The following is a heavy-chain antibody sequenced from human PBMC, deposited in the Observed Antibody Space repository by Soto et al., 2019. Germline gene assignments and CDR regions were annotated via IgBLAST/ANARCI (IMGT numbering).Heavy chain of an antibody. Sequence: QVQLVKSGAEVKKPGSSVKVSCKASGGTFSSYAISWVRQSPGQGLECMGGIIPIFGTANYAQKFQGRVTITADESTSIAYMALSSLRSEDTAVYYCAKRVDPPGEYYGMHVCGQGTKVTV. CDR1: GGTFSSYA. D-gene: IGHD3-16*01. V-gene: IGHV1-69*01. J-gene: IGHJ6*02. CDR2: IIPIFGTA. CDR3: AKRVDPPGEYYGMHV.